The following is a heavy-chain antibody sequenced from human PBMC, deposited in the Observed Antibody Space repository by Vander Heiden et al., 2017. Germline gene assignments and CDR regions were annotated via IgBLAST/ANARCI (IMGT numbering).Heavy chain of an antibody. D-gene: IGHD4-17*01. CDR3: ARVNGDYDVYYYYGMDV. V-gene: IGHV3-53*02. Sequence: EVQLGETGGGLIQPGGSLRLSCAASGFTVSSNYLSWVRQAPGKGLEWVSVIYSGGSTYYAASVKGRFTISRDNSKNTLYLQMNSLRAEDTAVYYCARVNGDYDVYYYYGMDVWGQGTTVTVSS. CDR2: IYSGGST. J-gene: IGHJ6*02. CDR1: GFTVSSNY.